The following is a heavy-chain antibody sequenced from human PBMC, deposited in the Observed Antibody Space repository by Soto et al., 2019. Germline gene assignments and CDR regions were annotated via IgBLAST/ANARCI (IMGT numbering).Heavy chain of an antibody. CDR2: ISSNGDST. D-gene: IGHD4-17*01. Sequence: PGGSLRLSCSASGFTFSMFSMHWVRQAPGKGLEYVSGISSNGDSTYYADSVKGRFTISRDNSKNTLYLQMSSLRAVDTAVYYCVHPRSTVQIPHNWGQGTLVTVSS. J-gene: IGHJ4*02. V-gene: IGHV3-64D*06. CDR1: GFTFSMFS. CDR3: VHPRSTVQIPHN.